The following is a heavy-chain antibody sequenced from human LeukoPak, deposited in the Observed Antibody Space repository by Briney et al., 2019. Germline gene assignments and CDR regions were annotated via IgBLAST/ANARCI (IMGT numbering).Heavy chain of an antibody. D-gene: IGHD3-10*01. Sequence: GGSLRLSCAASGFTFSGSAMHWVRQASGKGLEWVGRIRSKANSYATAYAASVKGRFAISRDDSKNTAYLQMNSLKTEDTAVYYCTRHTAVRGDKGVDYWGQGTLVTVSS. J-gene: IGHJ4*02. CDR1: GFTFSGSA. CDR3: TRHTAVRGDKGVDY. CDR2: IRSKANSYAT. V-gene: IGHV3-73*01.